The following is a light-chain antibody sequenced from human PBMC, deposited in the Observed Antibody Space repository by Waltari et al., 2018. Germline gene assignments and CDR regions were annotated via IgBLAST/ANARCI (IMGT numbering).Light chain of an antibody. CDR3: QYYDTSLSVV. J-gene: IGLJ2*01. V-gene: IGLV1-40*01. CDR1: GSTIGAGYA. CDR2: GVN. Sequence: QSVLTQPPSVSGAQGQRVTISCTGSGSTIGAGYATHWYQQITGKTPRLLIYGVNTRPLGLPALFFGSQSGTSASLAITWRQAEDEGDYYCQYYDTSLSVVFGGGTKLTVL.